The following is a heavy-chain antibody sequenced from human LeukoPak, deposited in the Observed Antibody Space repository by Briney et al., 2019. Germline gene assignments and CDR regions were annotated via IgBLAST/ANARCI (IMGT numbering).Heavy chain of an antibody. CDR2: INPSGATT. V-gene: IGHV1-46*01. D-gene: IGHD1-26*01. J-gene: IGHJ2*01. CDR1: GYTFTNYY. Sequence: ASVKVSCKASGYTFTNYYMHWVRQAPGQGLEWMGIINPSGATTSYAQKFQGRVTMTRDTSTSTVYMELSSLRSEDTAVYYCARAVGSTYKLYWYFDLWGRGTLVTVSS. CDR3: ARAVGSTYKLYWYFDL.